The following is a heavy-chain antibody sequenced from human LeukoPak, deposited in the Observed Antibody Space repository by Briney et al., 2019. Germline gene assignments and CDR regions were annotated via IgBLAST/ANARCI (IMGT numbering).Heavy chain of an antibody. D-gene: IGHD5-18*01. J-gene: IGHJ4*02. CDR2: IYPRDGST. Sequence: GASVKVSCKTSGYTFTSNYIHWVRQAPGQGLEWMGMIYPRDGSTSYAQKFQGRVTVTRDTSTSTVHMELSGLRSEDTAVYYCASKRGYSYGLDYWGQGTLVTVSS. CDR1: GYTFTSNY. CDR3: ASKRGYSYGLDY. V-gene: IGHV1-46*01.